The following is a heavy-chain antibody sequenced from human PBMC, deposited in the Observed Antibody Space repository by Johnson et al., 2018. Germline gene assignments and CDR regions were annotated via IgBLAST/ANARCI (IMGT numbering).Heavy chain of an antibody. J-gene: IGHJ6*03. D-gene: IGHD6-25*01. CDR2: IKKDGSEK. Sequence: EVQLLETGGGLVQPGGSLRLSCGASGFTFSDYWMTWVRQAPGKGLEWVASIKKDGSEKYYVDSVKGRFTISRDNAKSSLSLQMDNLRAEDTGVYFCVRARAASSIHFYYYMDVWGKGTTVSVSS. V-gene: IGHV3-7*01. CDR1: GFTFSDYW. CDR3: VRARAASSIHFYYYMDV.